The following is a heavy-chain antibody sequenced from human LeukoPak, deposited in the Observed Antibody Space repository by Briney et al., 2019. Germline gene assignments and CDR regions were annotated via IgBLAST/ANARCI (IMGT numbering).Heavy chain of an antibody. Sequence: GGSLRLSCAASGFTFSSYAVSWVRQGPGKGLEWVSGISTSGGSTSYADAVKGRFTISRDNPRNTLYMQMNSLRADDTAVYYCAIMHPYYDGSGYWVQWGQGTLVTVSS. CDR3: AIMHPYYDGSGYWVQ. CDR1: GFTFSSYA. V-gene: IGHV3-23*01. CDR2: ISTSGGST. D-gene: IGHD3-22*01. J-gene: IGHJ4*02.